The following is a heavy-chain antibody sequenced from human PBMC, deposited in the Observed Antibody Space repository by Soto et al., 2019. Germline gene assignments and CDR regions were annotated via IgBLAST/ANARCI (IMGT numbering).Heavy chain of an antibody. Sequence: ASVKVSCKASGYTFTSYDINWVRQATGQGLEWMGWMNPNSGNTGYAQKFQGRVTMTRNTSISTAYMELSSLRSEDTAVYYCARGYSARFGELFPPVVSDYYYYMDVWGKGTTVTVSS. CDR1: GYTFTSYD. J-gene: IGHJ6*03. V-gene: IGHV1-8*01. D-gene: IGHD3-10*01. CDR2: MNPNSGNT. CDR3: ARGYSARFGELFPPVVSDYYYYMDV.